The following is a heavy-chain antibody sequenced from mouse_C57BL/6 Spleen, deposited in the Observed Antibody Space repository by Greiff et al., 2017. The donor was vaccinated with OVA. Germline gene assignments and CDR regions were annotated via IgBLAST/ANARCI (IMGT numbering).Heavy chain of an antibody. CDR1: GYTFTDYY. CDR3: ARLTTVRLLGFDY. D-gene: IGHD1-1*01. Sequence: EVQLQQSGPELVKPGASVKISCKASGYTFTDYYMNWVKQSHGKSLEWIGDINPNNGGTSYNQKFKGKATLTVDKSSSTAYMELRSLTSEDSAVYYCARLTTVRLLGFDYWGQGTTLTVSS. CDR2: INPNNGGT. J-gene: IGHJ2*01. V-gene: IGHV1-26*01.